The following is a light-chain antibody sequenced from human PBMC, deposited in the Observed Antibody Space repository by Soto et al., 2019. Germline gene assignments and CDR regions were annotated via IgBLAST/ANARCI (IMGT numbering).Light chain of an antibody. J-gene: IGKJ1*01. CDR3: LQDINYPWT. V-gene: IGKV1-6*01. CDR2: GAS. CDR1: QGIGNA. Sequence: AIQMTQSPSSLSASVGDRVTISCRASQGIGNALGWYQQKPGEPPKVLIYGASSLQSGVPPRFSGSGSGTDFTLAISSLQPEDSATYYCLQDINYPWTFGQGTKVDIK.